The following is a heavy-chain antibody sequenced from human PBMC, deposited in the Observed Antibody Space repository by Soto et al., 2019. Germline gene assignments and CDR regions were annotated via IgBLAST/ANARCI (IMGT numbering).Heavy chain of an antibody. CDR1: GFTFSSYA. CDR3: ARDNPSIAARYGMDV. CDR2: ISYDGSNK. J-gene: IGHJ6*02. Sequence: PGGSLRLSCAASGFTFSSYAMHWVRQAPGKGLEWVAVISYDGSNKYYADSVKGRFTISRDNSKNTLYLQMNSLRAEDTAVYYCARDNPSIAARYGMDVWGQGTTVTVYS. V-gene: IGHV3-30-3*01. D-gene: IGHD6-6*01.